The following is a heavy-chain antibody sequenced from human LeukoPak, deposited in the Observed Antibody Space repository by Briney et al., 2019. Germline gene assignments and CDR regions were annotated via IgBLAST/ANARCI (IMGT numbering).Heavy chain of an antibody. CDR2: ISYDGSNK. Sequence: GGSLRLSCAASGFTFSSYAMHWVRQAPGKGLEWVAVISYDGSNKYYADSVKGRFTISRDNSKNTLYLQMNSLRAEDTAVYYCARDGGAAGDYFDYWGQGTLVTVSS. CDR1: GFTFSSYA. CDR3: ARDGGAAGDYFDY. V-gene: IGHV3-30-3*01. D-gene: IGHD3-16*01. J-gene: IGHJ4*02.